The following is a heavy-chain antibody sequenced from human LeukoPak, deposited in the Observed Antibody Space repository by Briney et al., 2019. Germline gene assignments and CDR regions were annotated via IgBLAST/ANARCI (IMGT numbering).Heavy chain of an antibody. Sequence: GGSLRLSCAASGFTFSSYWMHWVRQAPGKGLVWVSRINSDGSSTSYADSVKGRFTISRDNAKNTLYLQMNSLRAEDTAVYYCAREPPEYDSSGYYDYWGQGTLVTVSS. J-gene: IGHJ4*02. CDR2: INSDGSST. CDR3: AREPPEYDSSGYYDY. D-gene: IGHD3-22*01. V-gene: IGHV3-74*01. CDR1: GFTFSSYW.